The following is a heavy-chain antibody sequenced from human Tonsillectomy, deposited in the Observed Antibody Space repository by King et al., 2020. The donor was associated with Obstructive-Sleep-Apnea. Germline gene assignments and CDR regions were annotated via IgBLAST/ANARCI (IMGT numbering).Heavy chain of an antibody. D-gene: IGHD1-26*01. CDR2: IYYSGST. CDR3: ARVGGVYSGSYCIDY. Sequence: PLQESGPGLVKASETLSLTCSVSGDSINRSFFYWGWIRQSPGQGLEWIGTIYYSGSTYYNPSLNSRVTISVDTSKNQFSLKLTSVTAADTAVYYCARVGGVYSGSYCIDYWGQGTLVIVSS. V-gene: IGHV4-39*07. CDR1: GDSINRSFFY. J-gene: IGHJ4*02.